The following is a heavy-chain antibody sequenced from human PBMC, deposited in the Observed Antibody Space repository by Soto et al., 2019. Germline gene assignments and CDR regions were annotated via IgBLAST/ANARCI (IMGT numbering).Heavy chain of an antibody. J-gene: IGHJ5*02. D-gene: IGHD3-10*01. V-gene: IGHV4-30-4*01. Sequence: SETLSLTCTVSGDSISSGDYYWSWIRQPPGKGLEWIGCIYYSGNTYYNPSLKRRFSISVDTSKNQFSLKLTSVTAADTAVYYCARCGSGSYYPYNWFDPWGQGTLVTVSS. CDR1: GDSISSGDYY. CDR3: ARCGSGSYYPYNWFDP. CDR2: IYYSGNT.